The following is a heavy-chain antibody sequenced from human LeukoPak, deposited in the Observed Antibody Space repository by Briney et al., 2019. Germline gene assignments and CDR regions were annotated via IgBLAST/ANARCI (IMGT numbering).Heavy chain of an antibody. CDR2: ISGSGGST. CDR1: GFTFSSYA. J-gene: IGHJ4*02. Sequence: GGSLRLSCAASGFTFSSYAMSWGRQAPGEGLEWVSAISGSGGSTYYADSVKGRFTISRDNSKNTLYLQMNSLRAEDTAVYYCAKDTLYYDSSGYYEGSAYWGQGTLVTVSS. CDR3: AKDTLYYDSSGYYEGSAY. D-gene: IGHD3-22*01. V-gene: IGHV3-23*01.